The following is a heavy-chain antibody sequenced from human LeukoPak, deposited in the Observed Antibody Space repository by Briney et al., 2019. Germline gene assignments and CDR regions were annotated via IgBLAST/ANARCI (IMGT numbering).Heavy chain of an antibody. D-gene: IGHD1-26*01. CDR3: ARDTLYSGSYFNY. CDR2: ISYDGSNK. V-gene: IGHV3-30-3*01. Sequence: GGSLRLSCAASGFTFSSYAMHWVRQAPGKGLEWVAVISYDGSNKYYADSVKGRFTISRDNSKNTLYLQMNSLRAGDTAVYYCARDTLYSGSYFNYWGQGTLVTVSS. CDR1: GFTFSSYA. J-gene: IGHJ4*02.